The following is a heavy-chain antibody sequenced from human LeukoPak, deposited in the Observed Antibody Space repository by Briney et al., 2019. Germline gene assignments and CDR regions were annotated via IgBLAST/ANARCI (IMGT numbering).Heavy chain of an antibody. J-gene: IGHJ2*01. CDR3: ARAVAYCGGDCYLNGYFDL. V-gene: IGHV1-46*01. CDR1: GYTFTSYY. D-gene: IGHD2-21*02. CDR2: INPSGGST. Sequence: GASVKVSCKASGYTFTSYYMHWVRQAPGQGLGWMGIINPSGGSTSYAQKFQGRVTMTRDTSTSTVYMELSSLRSEDTAVYYCARAVAYCGGDCYLNGYFDLWGRGTLVTVSS.